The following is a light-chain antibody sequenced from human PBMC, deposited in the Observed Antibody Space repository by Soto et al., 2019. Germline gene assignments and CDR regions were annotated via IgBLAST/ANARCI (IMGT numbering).Light chain of an antibody. CDR2: KAS. V-gene: IGKV1-5*03. CDR1: QSISSW. Sequence: DIQMTQSPSTLSASVGDRVTITCRASQSISSWLAWYQQKPGKAPKVLIYKASTLESGVPSRFSGSGSGTEFTLTISSLQPDDFSTYYCQQYNSYPWTFGQGTKVVI. CDR3: QQYNSYPWT. J-gene: IGKJ1*01.